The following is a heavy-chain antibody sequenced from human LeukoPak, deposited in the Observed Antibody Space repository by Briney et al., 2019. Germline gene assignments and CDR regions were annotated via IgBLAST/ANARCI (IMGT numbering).Heavy chain of an antibody. J-gene: IGHJ4*02. Sequence: TGGSLRLSCAASGFTFDDYGMSWVRQAPGKGLEWVSGINWNGGSTGYADSVKGRFTISRDNAKNSLYLQMNSLRAEDTALYYCARDSYYGSGSYPSDHWGQGTLVTVSS. CDR1: GFTFDDYG. V-gene: IGHV3-20*04. CDR2: INWNGGST. D-gene: IGHD3-10*01. CDR3: ARDSYYGSGSYPSDH.